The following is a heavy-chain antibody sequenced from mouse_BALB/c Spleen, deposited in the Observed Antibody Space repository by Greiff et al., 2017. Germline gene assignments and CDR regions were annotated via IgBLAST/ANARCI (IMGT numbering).Heavy chain of an antibody. Sequence: EVHLVESGGGLVQPGGSLKLSCAASGFTFSSYTMSWVRQTPEKRLEWVATISSGGSYTYYPDSVKGRFTISRDNAKNTLYLQMSSLKSEDTAMYYCTRDGDRYDAWFAYWGQGTLVTVSA. D-gene: IGHD2-14*01. CDR2: ISSGGSYT. V-gene: IGHV5-6-4*01. CDR1: GFTFSSYT. CDR3: TRDGDRYDAWFAY. J-gene: IGHJ3*01.